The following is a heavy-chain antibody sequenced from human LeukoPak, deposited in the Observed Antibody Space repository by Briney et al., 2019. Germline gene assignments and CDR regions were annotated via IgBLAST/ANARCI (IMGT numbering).Heavy chain of an antibody. Sequence: GASVKVSCKASGYTFTAYYVRWVRQAPGQGLEWMGYINTNSGGTKYAQKFQGRVTMSRDTSITTGYMELSRLRSDDTAVYYCARIEGSASSRYDWGQGTLVTVSS. CDR3: ARIEGSASSRYD. J-gene: IGHJ4*02. CDR1: GYTFTAYY. D-gene: IGHD6-13*01. V-gene: IGHV1-2*02. CDR2: INTNSGGT.